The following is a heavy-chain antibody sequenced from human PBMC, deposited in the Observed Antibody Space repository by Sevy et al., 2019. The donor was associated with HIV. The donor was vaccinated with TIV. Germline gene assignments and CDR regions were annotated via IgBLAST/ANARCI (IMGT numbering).Heavy chain of an antibody. V-gene: IGHV4-59*01. D-gene: IGHD5-12*01. CDR1: GGSISSYY. J-gene: IGHJ4*02. CDR2: IYYSGST. Sequence: SETLSLTCTVSGGSISSYYWSWIRQPPGKGLEWIGYIYYSGSTNYNPSLKSRVTISVDTSKNQFSLKLSSVTAADTAVYYCASWTCRDGYNSPFDYWGQGTLVTVSS. CDR3: ASWTCRDGYNSPFDY.